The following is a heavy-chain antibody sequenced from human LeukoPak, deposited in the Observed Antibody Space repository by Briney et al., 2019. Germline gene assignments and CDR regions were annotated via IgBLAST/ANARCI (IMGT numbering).Heavy chain of an antibody. Sequence: PGGSLRLSCTASGFIFNDYPMHWVRQASGKGLEWVGRIRSKANSYATAYAASVKGRFTISRDDSKNTAYLQMNSLKTEDTAVYYCTRHYWDCSGGSCYSAYWGQGTLVTVSS. J-gene: IGHJ4*02. D-gene: IGHD2-15*01. CDR1: GFIFNDYP. CDR3: TRHYWDCSGGSCYSAY. V-gene: IGHV3-73*01. CDR2: IRSKANSYAT.